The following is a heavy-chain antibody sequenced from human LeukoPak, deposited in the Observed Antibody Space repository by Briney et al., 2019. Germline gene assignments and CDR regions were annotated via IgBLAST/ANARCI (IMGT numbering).Heavy chain of an antibody. D-gene: IGHD6-19*01. J-gene: IGHJ3*02. V-gene: IGHV4-38-2*02. CDR1: GYSISSGYY. CDR2: IYHSGST. Sequence: SETLSLTCAVSGYSISSGYYWGWIRQPPGKGLEWVGSIYHSGSTYYNPSLKSRVTISVDMSKNQFSLRLGSVTAADTAVYYCARDIAVAGSNAFDIWGQGTMVTISS. CDR3: ARDIAVAGSNAFDI.